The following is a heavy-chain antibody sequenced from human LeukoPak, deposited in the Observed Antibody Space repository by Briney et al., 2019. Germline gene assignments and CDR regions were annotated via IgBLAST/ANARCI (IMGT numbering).Heavy chain of an antibody. D-gene: IGHD1-26*01. J-gene: IGHJ4*02. CDR3: ARVDSGSYSYFDY. CDR1: GYTFTSYY. Sequence: ASVKVSCKASGYTFTSYYMYWVRQAPGQGLEWMGISNPSGSTTTYAQKFQGRVTMTRDTSTSTVYMEQSRLSSEDTAVYYCARVDSGSYSYFDYWGQGTLVTVSS. V-gene: IGHV1-46*01. CDR2: SNPSGSTT.